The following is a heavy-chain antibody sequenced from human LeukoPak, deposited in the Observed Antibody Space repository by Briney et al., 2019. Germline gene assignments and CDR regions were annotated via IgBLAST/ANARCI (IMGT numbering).Heavy chain of an antibody. J-gene: IGHJ4*02. V-gene: IGHV1-69*05. D-gene: IGHD2/OR15-2a*01. Sequence: WASVKVSCKASGGTFSSYAISWVRQAPGQGLEWMGGIIPIFGTANYAQKFQGRVTITTDESTSTAYMELSSLGSEDTAVYYCARASPASLYQSDYWGQGTLVTVSS. CDR3: ARASPASLYQSDY. CDR2: IIPIFGTA. CDR1: GGTFSSYA.